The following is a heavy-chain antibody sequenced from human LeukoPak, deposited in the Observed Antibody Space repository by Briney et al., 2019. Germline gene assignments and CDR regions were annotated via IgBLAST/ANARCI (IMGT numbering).Heavy chain of an antibody. D-gene: IGHD2/OR15-2a*01. V-gene: IGHV3-7*01. CDR1: GLSFSGYW. CDR3: ERALTVKRFFYFDY. Sequence: PGGSLRLSCEASGLSFSGYWMSWLRQAPGKGLEWLANIKEDGSETYYVDSVKGRFTISGDNAKNALFLQMDRLTAGDTGVYYCERALTVKRFFYFDYWGQGTLVTVSS. CDR2: IKEDGSET. J-gene: IGHJ4*02.